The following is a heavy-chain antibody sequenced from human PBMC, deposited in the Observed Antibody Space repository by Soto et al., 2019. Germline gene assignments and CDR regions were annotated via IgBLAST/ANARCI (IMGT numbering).Heavy chain of an antibody. J-gene: IGHJ4*02. CDR3: ARSCRLDGRYYAFLDY. Sequence: PGRCRSPSWAGSGFPFSRHGREWVRQVAGQGQTGVAFIWHGRNNQSYADSVNDRFTIVRDNYKNRMFLQMKSLRAEHTDVYYSARSCRLDGRYYAFLDYWGQGTPVTVSS. V-gene: IGHV3-33*01. D-gene: IGHD1-26*01. CDR1: GFPFSRHG. CDR2: IWHGRNNQ.